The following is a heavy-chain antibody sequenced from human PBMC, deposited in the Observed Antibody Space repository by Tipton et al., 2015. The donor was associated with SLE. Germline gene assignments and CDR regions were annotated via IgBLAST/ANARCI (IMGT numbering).Heavy chain of an antibody. CDR2: INHSGFT. J-gene: IGHJ4*02. D-gene: IGHD1-26*01. Sequence: TLSLTCAVYGGSFSGYYWNWIRQPQGKGLEWIGEINHSGFTNYNPSLKSRVTISVDTSKNQFSLKLSSVTAADTAVYYCARVRVGAPDYWGQGTLVTVSS. CDR1: GGSFSGYY. CDR3: ARVRVGAPDY. V-gene: IGHV4-34*01.